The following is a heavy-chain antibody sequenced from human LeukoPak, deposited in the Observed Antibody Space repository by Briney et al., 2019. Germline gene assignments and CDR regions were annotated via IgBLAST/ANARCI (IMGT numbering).Heavy chain of an antibody. CDR2: INPNSGGT. CDR3: ARVRSSGPDAFDI. J-gene: IGHJ3*02. V-gene: IGHV1-2*02. CDR1: GYTFTGYY. Sequence: ASVKVSCKASGYTFTGYYMHWVRQAPGQGLEWMGWINPNSGGTNYAQKFQGRVTMTRDTSISTAYMELSSLRSEDTAVYYCARVRSSGPDAFDIWGQGTMVTVSS. D-gene: IGHD6-6*01.